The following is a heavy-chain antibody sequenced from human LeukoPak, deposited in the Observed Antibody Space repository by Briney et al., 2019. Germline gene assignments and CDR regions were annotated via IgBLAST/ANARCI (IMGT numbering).Heavy chain of an antibody. CDR1: EFTFSGYA. CDR3: AKDRQGFGFGEQLDYYYMDV. J-gene: IGHJ6*03. CDR2: ISGSGGST. Sequence: GGSLRLSCVASEFTFSGYAMSWVGQVPGKGLEWVSVISGSGGSTYYADSVKGRFTISRDNSKNTLYLQINSLRAEDTAVYYCAKDRQGFGFGEQLDYYYMDVWGKGTTVTVSS. D-gene: IGHD3-10*01. V-gene: IGHV3-23*01.